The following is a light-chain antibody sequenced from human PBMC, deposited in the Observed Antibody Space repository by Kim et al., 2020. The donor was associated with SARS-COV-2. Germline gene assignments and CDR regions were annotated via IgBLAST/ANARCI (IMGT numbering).Light chain of an antibody. Sequence: SASVGDRVTMTWRASQTISTWLAWYQQKPGKAPKLLLYLASTLESGVPSRFSGSGSGTEFTLTIDSLQPDDVATYDCQHYIRFPYTFGQGTKLEI. CDR3: QHYIRFPYT. CDR2: LAS. J-gene: IGKJ2*01. V-gene: IGKV1-5*03. CDR1: QTISTW.